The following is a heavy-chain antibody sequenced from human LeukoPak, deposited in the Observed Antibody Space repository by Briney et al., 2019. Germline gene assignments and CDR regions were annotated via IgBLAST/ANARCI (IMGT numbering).Heavy chain of an antibody. J-gene: IGHJ4*02. D-gene: IGHD4-17*01. CDR1: GYAYHTYG. CDR3: ARDTIYGDYEENY. Sequence: ASVNLFCKVSGYAYHTYGISWVRQAPGQGLEWMGWISAYNGNTNYAQKLQGRVTMTTDTSTSTAYMELRSLRSDDTAVYYCARDTIYGDYEENYWGQGTLVTVSS. V-gene: IGHV1-18*04. CDR2: ISAYNGNT.